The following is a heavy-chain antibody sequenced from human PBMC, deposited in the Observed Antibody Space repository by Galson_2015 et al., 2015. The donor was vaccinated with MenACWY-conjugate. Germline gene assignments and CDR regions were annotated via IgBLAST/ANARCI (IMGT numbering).Heavy chain of an antibody. V-gene: IGHV3-33*01. D-gene: IGHD2/OR15-2a*01. CDR2: IWFDGSQT. CDR3: FAINSGTDY. Sequence: SLSLSCAASGFTFTKYAMHWVRQAPGKGLEWVAIIWFDGSQTYYADSVRGRFTISRDHSKDTAFLQMNILRAEDTAMYYCFAINSGTDYWGQGTLVTVSS. J-gene: IGHJ4*02. CDR1: GFTFTKYA.